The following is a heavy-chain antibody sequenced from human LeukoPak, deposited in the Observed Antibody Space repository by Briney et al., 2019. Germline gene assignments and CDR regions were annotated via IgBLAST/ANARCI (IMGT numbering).Heavy chain of an antibody. V-gene: IGHV4-31*03. CDR3: ARGFYGSGSQFDY. CDR2: IHYSGST. Sequence: SETLSLTCTVSGGSISSGGYYWSWIRQHPGKGLEWIGYIHYSGSTYYNPSLKSRVTISVDTSKNQFSLKLRYVTAADTAVYYCARGFYGSGSQFDYWGQGTLVTVSS. CDR1: GGSISSGGYY. D-gene: IGHD3-10*01. J-gene: IGHJ4*02.